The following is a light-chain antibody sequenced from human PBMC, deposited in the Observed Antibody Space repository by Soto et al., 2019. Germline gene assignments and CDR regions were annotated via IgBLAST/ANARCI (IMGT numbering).Light chain of an antibody. J-gene: IGLJ1*01. V-gene: IGLV2-14*01. Sequence: QSVLTQPASVSGTPGQSITISCTGTSSDVGNYNYVSWYQQYPGRVPKLLIYMVSNRPSGVSNRFSGSKSGNTASLTISGLQAEDEADYFCTSPTPGSLYVFGTGTKVIV. CDR1: SSDVGNYNY. CDR2: MVS. CDR3: TSPTPGSLYV.